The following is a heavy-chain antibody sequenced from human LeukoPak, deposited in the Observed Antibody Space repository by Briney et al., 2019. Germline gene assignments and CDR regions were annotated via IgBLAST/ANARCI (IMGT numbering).Heavy chain of an antibody. V-gene: IGHV4-30-4*01. CDR3: ARGRIQLWTN. Sequence: PSQSLSLTCTVSGGSIRSGDYYWAWIRQPPGQGLEWIGYIHYSGTTYNNPSLQSRLTISVDTSKSQFSLKLSSVTAADTAVYYCARGRIQLWTNWGQGTLVTVSS. J-gene: IGHJ4*02. D-gene: IGHD5-18*01. CDR2: IHYSGTT. CDR1: GGSIRSGDYY.